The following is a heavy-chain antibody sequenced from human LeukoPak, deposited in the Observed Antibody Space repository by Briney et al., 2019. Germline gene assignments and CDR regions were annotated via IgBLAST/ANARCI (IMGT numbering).Heavy chain of an antibody. CDR1: GYTFTSYY. J-gene: IGHJ3*02. CDR2: INPSGGST. D-gene: IGHD3-10*01. Sequence: GASVKVSCKASGYTFTSYYMHWVRQAPGQGLDWMGIINPSGGSTSYAQKFQGRVTMTRDTSTSTVYMELSSLRSEDTAVYYCARVEADYGSGSSPYAFDIWGQGTMVTVSS. V-gene: IGHV1-46*01. CDR3: ARVEADYGSGSSPYAFDI.